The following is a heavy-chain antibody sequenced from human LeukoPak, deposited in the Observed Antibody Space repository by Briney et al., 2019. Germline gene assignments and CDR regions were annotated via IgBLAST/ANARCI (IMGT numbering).Heavy chain of an antibody. Sequence: GGSLRLSCAASGFTFSSYSMNWVRQAPGKGLEWVSPISSSSSYIYYADSVKGRFTISRDNAKNSLYLQMNSLRAEDTAVYYCANSAGFLDNWFDPWGQGTLVTVSS. CDR2: ISSSSSYI. CDR1: GFTFSSYS. V-gene: IGHV3-21*01. J-gene: IGHJ5*02. CDR3: ANSAGFLDNWFDP. D-gene: IGHD1-26*01.